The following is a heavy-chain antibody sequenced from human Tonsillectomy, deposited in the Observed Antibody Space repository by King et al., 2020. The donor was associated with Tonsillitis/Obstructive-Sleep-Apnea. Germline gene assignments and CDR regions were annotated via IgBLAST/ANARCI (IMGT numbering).Heavy chain of an antibody. D-gene: IGHD3-3*01. V-gene: IGHV2-5*01. CDR3: AHILSSLLDFWSVYYGYYFDY. CDR2: IYWNDDK. J-gene: IGHJ4*02. Sequence: TLKESGPTLVKPTQTLTLTCTFSGFSLSTSGVGVGWIRQPPRKALEWLALIYWNDDKRYSPSLKSRLTITKDTSKNQLVLTMTNMDPVDTATYYCAHILSSLLDFWSVYYGYYFDYWRQGTLVTVSS. CDR1: GFSLSTSGVG.